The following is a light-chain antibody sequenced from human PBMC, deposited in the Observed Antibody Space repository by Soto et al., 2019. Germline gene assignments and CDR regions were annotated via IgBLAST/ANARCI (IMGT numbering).Light chain of an antibody. CDR2: WAS. J-gene: IGKJ1*01. CDR1: QSLLYSSTNKNN. V-gene: IGKV4-1*01. CDR3: QQYYSHPRT. Sequence: DIVMTQSPDSLAVSLGERATFNCKSSQSLLYSSTNKNNLAWYQQKPGQPPKLLISWASTRESGAPDRFSGSGSETDFTLTISSLQAEDVAVYYCQQYYSHPRTFCQGTKLEIK.